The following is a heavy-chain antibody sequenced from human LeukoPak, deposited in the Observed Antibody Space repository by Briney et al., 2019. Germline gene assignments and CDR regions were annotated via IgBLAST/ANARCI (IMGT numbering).Heavy chain of an antibody. Sequence: SQTLSLTCSVSGGSFSSGDYYWSWIRQPPGKGLEWIGYIYYSGSTYYNPSLKSRISISVDTSKNQFSLELTSVTAADTAVYYCARDRYFIGFDYWGQGTLVTVSS. CDR1: GGSFSSGDYY. J-gene: IGHJ4*02. CDR3: ARDRYFIGFDY. D-gene: IGHD3-9*01. CDR2: IYYSGST. V-gene: IGHV4-30-4*01.